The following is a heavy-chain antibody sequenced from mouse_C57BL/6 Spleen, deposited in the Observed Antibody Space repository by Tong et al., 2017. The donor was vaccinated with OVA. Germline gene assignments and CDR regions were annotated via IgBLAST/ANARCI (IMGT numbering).Heavy chain of an antibody. V-gene: IGHV5-17*01. CDR3: ARPGYAMDY. Sequence: EVQLQESGGGLVQPGGSLKLSCAASGFTFSDYYMYWVRQTPEKGLEWVAYISSGSSTIYYADTVKGRFTISRDNAKNTLFLQMTSLRSEDTAMYYCARPGYAMDYWGQGTSVTVSS. J-gene: IGHJ4*01. CDR1: GFTFSDYY. CDR2: ISSGSSTI.